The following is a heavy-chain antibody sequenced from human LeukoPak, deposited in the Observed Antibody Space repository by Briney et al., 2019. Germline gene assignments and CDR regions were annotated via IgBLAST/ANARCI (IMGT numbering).Heavy chain of an antibody. CDR1: GFTFSSYA. V-gene: IGHV3-23*01. D-gene: IGHD3-16*02. J-gene: IGHJ4*02. Sequence: GGSLRLSCAASGFTFSSYAMSWVRQAPGKGLEWVSAISGSRGSTYYADSVKGRFTISRDNSKNTLYLQMNSLRAEDTAVYYCAKDVHYDYVWGSYRYTGGFDYWGQGTLVTVSS. CDR3: AKDVHYDYVWGSYRYTGGFDY. CDR2: ISGSRGST.